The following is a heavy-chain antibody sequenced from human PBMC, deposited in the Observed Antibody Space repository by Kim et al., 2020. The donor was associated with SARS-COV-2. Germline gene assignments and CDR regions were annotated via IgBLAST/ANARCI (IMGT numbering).Heavy chain of an antibody. D-gene: IGHD2-2*02. CDR1: GGSFSGYY. CDR2: INHSGST. V-gene: IGHV4-34*01. J-gene: IGHJ5*02. Sequence: SETLSLTCAVYGGSFSGYYWSWIRQPPGKGLEWIGEINHSGSTNYNPSLKSRVTISVDTSKNQFSLKLSSVTAADTAVYYCARGLGYCSSTSCYRGRGGSNWFDPWGQGTLVTVSS. CDR3: ARGLGYCSSTSCYRGRGGSNWFDP.